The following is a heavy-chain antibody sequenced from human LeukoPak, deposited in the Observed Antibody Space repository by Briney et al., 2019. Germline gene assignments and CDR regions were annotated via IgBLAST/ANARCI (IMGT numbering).Heavy chain of an antibody. CDR2: ISSSSSTI. CDR3: ARDIGSSSSLYYFDY. V-gene: IGHV3-48*02. J-gene: IGHJ4*02. CDR1: GFTFSSYS. D-gene: IGHD6-13*01. Sequence: PGGSLRLSCAASGFTFSSYSMNWVRQAPGKGLEWVSYISSSSSTIYYADSVKGRFTISRDSAKNSLYLQMNSLGDEDTAVYYCARDIGSSSSLYYFDYWGQGTLVTVSS.